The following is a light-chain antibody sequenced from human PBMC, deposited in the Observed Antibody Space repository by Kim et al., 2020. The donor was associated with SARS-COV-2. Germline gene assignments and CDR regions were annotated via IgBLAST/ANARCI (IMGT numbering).Light chain of an antibody. CDR2: QDN. Sequence: SYELTQPPSVSVSPGQTASITCSGEKLGDKFVCWYQQKPGQSPVVVIYQDNKRPSGIPERFSGSNSGNTATLTISGTQALDEADYYCQSWHNYIYVFGSGTKVTVL. CDR1: KLGDKF. CDR3: QSWHNYIYV. J-gene: IGLJ1*01. V-gene: IGLV3-1*01.